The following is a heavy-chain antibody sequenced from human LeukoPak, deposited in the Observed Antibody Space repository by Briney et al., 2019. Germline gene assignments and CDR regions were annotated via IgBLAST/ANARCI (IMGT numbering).Heavy chain of an antibody. J-gene: IGHJ6*03. D-gene: IGHD6-19*01. CDR2: ISGSSSYI. CDR1: GFTFSSYS. Sequence: GGSLRLSCAASGFTFSSYSMNWVRQAPGKGLEWVSSISGSSSYIYYADSVRGRFTISRDNAKNSLYLQMNSLRAEDTAVYYCAKYSSGWYDYYYYYMDVWGKGTTVTVSS. CDR3: AKYSSGWYDYYYYYMDV. V-gene: IGHV3-21*04.